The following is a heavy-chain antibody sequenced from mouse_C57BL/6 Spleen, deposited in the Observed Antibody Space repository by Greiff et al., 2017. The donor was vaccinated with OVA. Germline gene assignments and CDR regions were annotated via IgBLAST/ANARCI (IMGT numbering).Heavy chain of an antibody. CDR3: ARDTRAGAQAPYYFDY. J-gene: IGHJ2*01. Sequence: QVQLQQPGAELVKPGASVKMSCKASGYTFTSYWITWVKQRPGQGLEWIGDIYPGSGSTNYNEKFKSKATLTVDTSSSTAYMQLSSLTSEDSAVYYCARDTRAGAQAPYYFDYWGQGTTLTVSS. V-gene: IGHV1-55*01. CDR1: GYTFTSYW. D-gene: IGHD3-2*02. CDR2: IYPGSGST.